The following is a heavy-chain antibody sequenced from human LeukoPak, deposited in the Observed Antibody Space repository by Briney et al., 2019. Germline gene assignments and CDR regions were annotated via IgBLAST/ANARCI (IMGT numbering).Heavy chain of an antibody. D-gene: IGHD1-26*01. CDR2: ISYDGSDK. CDR1: GFTFSIHG. Sequence: GGSLRLSCAASGFTFSIHGMHWVRQAPGKGLEWVAVISYDGSDKYYADSVKGRLTISRDNSKNTLYLQMNSLRAEDTAVYYCAKVGSGTYYTSRGAFDIWGQGTMVTVSS. CDR3: AKVGSGTYYTSRGAFDI. J-gene: IGHJ3*02. V-gene: IGHV3-30*18.